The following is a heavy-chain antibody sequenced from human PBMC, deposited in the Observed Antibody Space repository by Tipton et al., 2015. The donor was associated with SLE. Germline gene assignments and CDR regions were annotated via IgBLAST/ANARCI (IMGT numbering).Heavy chain of an antibody. V-gene: IGHV6-1*01. D-gene: IGHD6-19*01. Sequence: PGLVKPSQTLSLTCAISGDSVSSKSAAWNWIRQSPSRGLEWLGRTYYRSKWYHDYAVSMKSRITINPDTSKNQFSLQLNSIGPEDTAVYYCARDRGIAVSGGTDAFDIWGQGTMVTVSS. CDR1: GDSVSSKSAA. CDR3: ARDRGIAVSGGTDAFDI. CDR2: TYYRSKWYH. J-gene: IGHJ3*02.